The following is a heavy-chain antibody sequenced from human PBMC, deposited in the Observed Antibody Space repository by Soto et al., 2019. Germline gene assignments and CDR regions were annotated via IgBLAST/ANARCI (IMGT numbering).Heavy chain of an antibody. CDR3: ARVRRGGSEYFFDY. D-gene: IGHD2-15*01. J-gene: IGHJ4*02. CDR1: GYTFTRYN. V-gene: IGHV1-46*01. Sequence: ASVKVSCKASGYTFTRYNVHWVRQAPGQGLEWMAIINPSGGTTYYVQKFEGRVTMTTDTPTSTVYMELSSLRSDDTAVYYCARVRRGGSEYFFDYWGQGTLVTVYS. CDR2: INPSGGTT.